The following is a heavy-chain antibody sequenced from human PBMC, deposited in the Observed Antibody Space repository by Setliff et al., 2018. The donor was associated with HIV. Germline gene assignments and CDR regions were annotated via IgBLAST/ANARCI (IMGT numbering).Heavy chain of an antibody. V-gene: IGHV4-34*01. CDR2: INHSGST. CDR1: GGSLSGYH. CDR3: AAPRGMSTILVY. J-gene: IGHJ4*02. D-gene: IGHD3-9*01. Sequence: SETLSLTCAVYGGSLSGYHWSWTRQSPGKGLEWIGEINHSGSTNYNPSLKSRVIISIDTSKKQFSLKLTSVTAADTATYYCAAPRGMSTILVYWGQGSLVTVSS.